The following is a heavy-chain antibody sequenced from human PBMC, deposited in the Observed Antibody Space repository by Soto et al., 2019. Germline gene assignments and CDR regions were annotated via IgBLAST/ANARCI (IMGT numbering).Heavy chain of an antibody. J-gene: IGHJ4*02. V-gene: IGHV5-10-1*01. CDR1: GYSFTSYW. D-gene: IGHD2-2*01. CDR2: IDPSDSYT. CDR3: ARRDCSSTSCYDY. Sequence: PGESLKISCKGSGYSFTSYWISWVRQMPGKGLEWMGRIDPSDSYTNYSPSFQGHVTISADKSISTAYLQWSSLKASDTAMYYCARRDCSSTSCYDYWGQGTLVTVSS.